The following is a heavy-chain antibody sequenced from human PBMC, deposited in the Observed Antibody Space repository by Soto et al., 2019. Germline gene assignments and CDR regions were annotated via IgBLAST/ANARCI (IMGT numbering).Heavy chain of an antibody. J-gene: IGHJ6*02. CDR2: INPSGGST. Sequence: RASVKVSCKASGYTFTSYYMHWVRQAPGQGLEWMGIINPSGGSTSYAQKFQGRVTMTRDTSTSTVCMELSSLRSEDTAVYYCASQPTTVTTQDYYYYGMDVWGQGTTVTVSS. CDR1: GYTFTSYY. V-gene: IGHV1-46*01. CDR3: ASQPTTVTTQDYYYYGMDV. D-gene: IGHD4-4*01.